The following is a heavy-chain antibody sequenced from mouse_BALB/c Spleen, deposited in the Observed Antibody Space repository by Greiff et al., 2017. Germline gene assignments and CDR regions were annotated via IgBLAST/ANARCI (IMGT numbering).Heavy chain of an antibody. CDR3: ARDGLDY. CDR1: GYTFTSYW. D-gene: IGHD2-3*01. Sequence: VQLQQPGAELVKPGASVKLSCEASGYTFTSYWMHWVKQRPGQGLEWIGEINPSNGRTNYNEKFKSKATLTVDKSSSTAYMQLSSLTSEDSAVYYCARDGLDYWGQGTTLTVSS. CDR2: INPSNGRT. J-gene: IGHJ2*01. V-gene: IGHV1S81*02.